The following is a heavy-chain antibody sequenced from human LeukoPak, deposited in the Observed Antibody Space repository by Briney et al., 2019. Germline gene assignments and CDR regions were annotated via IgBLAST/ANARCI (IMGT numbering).Heavy chain of an antibody. Sequence: PGGSLRLSCAASGFSFSSYSMNWVRQAPGKGLEWVSYISSSSSTIYYTDSVKGRFTISRDNAKNSLYLQMNSLGDEDTAVYYCARATVGWLDYWGQGTLVTVSS. CDR3: ARATVGWLDY. CDR2: ISSSSSTI. V-gene: IGHV3-48*02. CDR1: GFSFSSYS. J-gene: IGHJ4*02. D-gene: IGHD1-26*01.